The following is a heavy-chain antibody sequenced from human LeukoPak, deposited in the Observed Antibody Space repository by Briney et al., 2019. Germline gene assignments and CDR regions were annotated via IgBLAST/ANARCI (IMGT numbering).Heavy chain of an antibody. CDR2: IKSDGST. CDR1: GFTFSSYW. CDR3: ARAPSEIGGYYPEYFRH. J-gene: IGHJ1*01. Sequence: GGSLRLSCAASGFTFSSYWMHSVRHAPGKGLVWVSRIKSDGSTNYADSVKGRFTISRDNAKNTVSLQMNSLRAEDTGVYYCARAPSEIGGYYPEYFRHWGQGTLVTVSS. D-gene: IGHD3-22*01. V-gene: IGHV3-74*01.